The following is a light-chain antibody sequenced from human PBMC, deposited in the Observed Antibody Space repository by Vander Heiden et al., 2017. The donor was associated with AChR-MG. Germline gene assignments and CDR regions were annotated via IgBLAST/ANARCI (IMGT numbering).Light chain of an antibody. J-gene: IGKJ2*01. CDR1: QDIRTW. CDR3: QQAHNFPVT. Sequence: DIQMNQSPSSVSASVGDRVTIACRASQDIRTWLAWYQHKPGKAPKLLIYGASTLQSGVPSRFSGSGPGTDFTLTISSLQPDDFASYYCQQAHNFPVTFGQGTKLEIK. CDR2: GAS. V-gene: IGKV1D-12*01.